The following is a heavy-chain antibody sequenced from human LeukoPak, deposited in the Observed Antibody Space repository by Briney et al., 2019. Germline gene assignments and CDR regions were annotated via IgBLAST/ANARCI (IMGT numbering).Heavy chain of an antibody. J-gene: IGHJ5*02. CDR2: IYYSGSN. Sequence: PSETLSLTCTVSGGSISSSSYYWGWIRQPPGKGLEWIGSIYYSGSNYYNPSLKSRVTLSVDTSKDQFSLKLSSVTAADTAVYYCASPNYYDSSGYYAWGQGTLVTVSS. V-gene: IGHV4-39*01. D-gene: IGHD3-22*01. CDR3: ASPNYYDSSGYYA. CDR1: GGSISSSSYY.